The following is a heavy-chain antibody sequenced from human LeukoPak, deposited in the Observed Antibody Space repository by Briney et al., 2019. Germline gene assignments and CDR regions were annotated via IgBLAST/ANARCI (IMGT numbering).Heavy chain of an antibody. CDR3: ARGERRLYSSSGWFDP. J-gene: IGHJ5*02. CDR2: INPNSGGT. CDR1: GYTFTGYY. V-gene: IGHV1-2*02. D-gene: IGHD6-6*01. Sequence: VKVSCKASGYTFTGYYMHWVRQAPGQGLEWMGWINPNSGGTNYAQKFQGRVTMTRDTSISTAYMELSRLRSDDTAVYYCARGERRLYSSSGWFDPWGQGTLVTVSS.